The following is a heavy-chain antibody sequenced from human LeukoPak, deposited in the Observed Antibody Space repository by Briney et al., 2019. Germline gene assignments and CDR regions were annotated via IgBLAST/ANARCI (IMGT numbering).Heavy chain of an antibody. V-gene: IGHV4-34*01. CDR2: INHSGST. CDR1: GFTFRSYE. D-gene: IGHD3-10*01. Sequence: GSLRLSCEDSGFTFRSYEMNWVRQPPGKGLEWIGEINHSGSTNYNPSLKSRVTISVDTSKNQFSLKLSSVTAADTAVYYCARLRGRLWFGGLRGYFDYWGQGTLVTVSS. CDR3: ARLRGRLWFGGLRGYFDY. J-gene: IGHJ4*02.